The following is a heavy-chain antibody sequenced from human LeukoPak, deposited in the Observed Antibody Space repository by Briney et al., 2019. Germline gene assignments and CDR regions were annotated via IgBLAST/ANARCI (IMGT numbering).Heavy chain of an antibody. V-gene: IGHV3-11*01. Sequence: PGGSLRLSCAASGFTFSDNYMTWIRQAPGKGLEWVSYISSSGNTIFYADSVKGRFTISRDNAKNSLYLQMNSLRAEDTAIYYCARNEDYWGQGALVTVSS. J-gene: IGHJ4*02. CDR3: ARNEDY. CDR1: GFTFSDNY. D-gene: IGHD1-1*01. CDR2: ISSSGNTI.